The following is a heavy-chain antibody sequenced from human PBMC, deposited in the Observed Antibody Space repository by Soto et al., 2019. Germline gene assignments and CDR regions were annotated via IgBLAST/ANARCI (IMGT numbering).Heavy chain of an antibody. V-gene: IGHV4-31*03. CDR1: GGSISSGGYY. J-gene: IGHJ6*03. CDR3: ARSVGYYGSGSYSRDYYYYMDV. CDR2: IYYSGRT. D-gene: IGHD3-10*01. Sequence: QVQLQESVPGLVKPSQTLSLTCTVSGGSISSGGYYWSWIRQHPGKGLEWIGYIYYSGRTYYNPSLKSRVTISVDTSKNQFSLKLSSVTAADTAVYYCARSVGYYGSGSYSRDYYYYMDVWGKGTTVTVSS.